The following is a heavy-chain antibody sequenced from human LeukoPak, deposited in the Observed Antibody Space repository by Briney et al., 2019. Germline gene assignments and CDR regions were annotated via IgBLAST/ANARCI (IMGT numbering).Heavy chain of an antibody. J-gene: IGHJ3*02. V-gene: IGHV4-59*01. Sequence: PSETLSLTCTVSGGSISSYYWSWIRQPPGKGLEWIGYIYYSGSTNYNPSLKSRVTISLDTSKNQFSVRLSSVTAADTAVYYCARSSGYNSGSRAFDIWGQGTMVTVSS. CDR2: IYYSGST. D-gene: IGHD6-19*01. CDR1: GGSISSYY. CDR3: ARSSGYNSGSRAFDI.